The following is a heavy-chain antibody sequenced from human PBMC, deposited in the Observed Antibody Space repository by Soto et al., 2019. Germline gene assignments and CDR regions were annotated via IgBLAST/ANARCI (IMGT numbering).Heavy chain of an antibody. Sequence: RLSCAASGFTFSSFAMSWVRQAPGKGLEWVSAISGSGGSTYYADSVKGRFTISRDNSKNTLYLQMNSLRAEDTAVYYCAKAPVAGFTYYYYGMGGCRQRPTIT. D-gene: IGHD6-19*01. V-gene: IGHV3-23*01. J-gene: IGHJ6*02. CDR1: GFTFSSFA. CDR2: ISGSGGST. CDR3: AKAPVAGFTYYYYGMGG.